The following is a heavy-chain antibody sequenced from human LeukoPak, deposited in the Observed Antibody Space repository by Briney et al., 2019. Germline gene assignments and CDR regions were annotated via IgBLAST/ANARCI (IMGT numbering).Heavy chain of an antibody. J-gene: IGHJ4*02. D-gene: IGHD3-10*01. V-gene: IGHV4-34*01. CDR3: ARRLPYGSGSYGY. CDR1: GGSFSGYY. CDR2: INHSGST. Sequence: PSETLSLTCAVYGGSFSGYYWSWIRQPPGKGLEWIGEINHSGSTNYNPSLMSRVTISVDTSKNQFSLKLSSVTAADTAVYYCARRLPYGSGSYGYWGQGTLVTVSS.